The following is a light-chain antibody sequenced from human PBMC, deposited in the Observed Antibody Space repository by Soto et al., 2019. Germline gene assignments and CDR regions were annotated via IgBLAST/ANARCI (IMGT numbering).Light chain of an antibody. CDR2: AAS. Sequence: DIPLTQSPSFLSASIGDRVTITCRASHGPTGYLAWYQQKPGKAPNLLIYAASTWQSGVPSRFSGSGSGTEFTLTISSLQPEDSATYYCQQYYSYPLTFGGGTEVEIK. CDR3: QQYYSYPLT. CDR1: HGPTGY. V-gene: IGKV1-9*01. J-gene: IGKJ4*01.